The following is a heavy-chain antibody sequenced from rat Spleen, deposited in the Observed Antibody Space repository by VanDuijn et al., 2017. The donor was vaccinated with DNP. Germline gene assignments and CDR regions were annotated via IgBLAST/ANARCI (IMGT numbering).Heavy chain of an antibody. CDR3: TIETRVYGY. V-gene: IGHV5-20*01. Sequence: EVQLVESGGGLVQPGRSMKLSCAASGFTFSDYGMAWVLQAPTKGLEWVASITNGGGSTYYRDSVKGRFTISRDNAKNNLYLQMDSLRSEDTATYYCTIETRVYGYWGQGTLVTVSS. D-gene: IGHD1-4*01. CDR1: GFTFSDYG. CDR2: ITNGGGST. J-gene: IGHJ3*01.